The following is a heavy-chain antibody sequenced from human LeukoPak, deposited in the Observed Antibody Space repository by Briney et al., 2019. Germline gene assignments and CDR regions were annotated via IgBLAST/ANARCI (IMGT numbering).Heavy chain of an antibody. CDR1: GYSISSGYY. Sequence: PSETLSLTCAVFGYSISSGYYWGWIRQPPGKGLEWIGSIYHSGSTYYNPSLKSRVTISIDTSKNQFSLKLSSVTAADTAVYYCARPREGGWGQGTLVTVSS. V-gene: IGHV4-38-2*01. J-gene: IGHJ4*02. CDR3: ARPREGG. D-gene: IGHD3-16*01. CDR2: IYHSGST.